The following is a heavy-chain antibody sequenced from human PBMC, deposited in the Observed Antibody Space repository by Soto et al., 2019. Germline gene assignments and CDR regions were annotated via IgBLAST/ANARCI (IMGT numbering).Heavy chain of an antibody. J-gene: IGHJ5*02. D-gene: IGHD3-22*01. CDR1: GFTFSSYP. CDR2: ISSTSDYV. V-gene: IGHV3-21*01. Sequence: EVQLVESGGALVKPGGSLRLSCAASGFTFSSYPMNWVRQAPGKGLEWVSSISSTSDYVYYADSVKGRFTISRDNSRNSLFLQMNSLRADDTAVYYCARRVGVTPVWFDPWGQGTLVTVSS. CDR3: ARRVGVTPVWFDP.